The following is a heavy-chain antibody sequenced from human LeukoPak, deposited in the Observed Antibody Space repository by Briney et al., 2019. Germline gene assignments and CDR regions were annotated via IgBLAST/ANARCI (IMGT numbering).Heavy chain of an antibody. D-gene: IGHD2-2*01. CDR3: ARDPGGHCSSTSCYPHY. J-gene: IGHJ4*02. Sequence: ASVKVSCKAPGYTFTRYGLSWVRQAPGQGLEGMGWISAYNGNTNYAQKLQGRVTMTKDTSTSTAYMELRSLRSDDTAVYYCARDPGGHCSSTSCYPHYWGQGTLVTVSS. V-gene: IGHV1-18*04. CDR1: GYTFTRYG. CDR2: ISAYNGNT.